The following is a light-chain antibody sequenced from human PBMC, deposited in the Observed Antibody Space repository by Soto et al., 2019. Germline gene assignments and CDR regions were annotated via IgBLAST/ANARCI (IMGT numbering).Light chain of an antibody. Sequence: EIVLTRSPGTLSLSPGERATLSCRASLSVSVNSLAWYQQKGGQAPRLLIYAASTRATGVPDRFSGTGSGTDFALTISRLETDDSAVYYCQQYGGSPFTFGPGTKVDIK. CDR1: LSVSVNS. CDR3: QQYGGSPFT. V-gene: IGKV3-20*01. CDR2: AAS. J-gene: IGKJ3*01.